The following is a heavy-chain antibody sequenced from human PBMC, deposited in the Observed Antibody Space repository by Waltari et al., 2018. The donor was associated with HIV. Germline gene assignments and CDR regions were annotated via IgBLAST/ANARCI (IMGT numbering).Heavy chain of an antibody. CDR2: IRGSNTYI. Sequence: EEHLVESGGGLVKPGESLRLSCAASGFDVHTSRMNWVRQAPGKGLEWVSSIRGSNTYIYYADSVKGRFTISRDNAKNSLYLQMSSLRAEDTAVYYCARDRSDDFWSGPNYGMDVWGQGTTVTVSS. V-gene: IGHV3-21*06. CDR1: GFDVHTSR. J-gene: IGHJ6*02. D-gene: IGHD3-3*01. CDR3: ARDRSDDFWSGPNYGMDV.